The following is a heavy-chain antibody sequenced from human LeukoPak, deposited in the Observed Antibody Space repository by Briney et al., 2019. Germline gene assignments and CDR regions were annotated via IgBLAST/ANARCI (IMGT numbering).Heavy chain of an antibody. V-gene: IGHV4-39*07. J-gene: IGHJ2*01. CDR1: GGSISSSSYY. CDR3: AREAWGSSGYYYSSSSSRFFDL. CDR2: IYYSGST. D-gene: IGHD3-22*01. Sequence: SETLSLTCTVSGGSISSSSYYWGWIRQPPGKGLEWIGSIYYSGSTYYNPSLKSRVTISVDTSKNQFSLKLSSVTAADTAVYYCAREAWGSSGYYYSSSSSRFFDLWGRGTLVTVSS.